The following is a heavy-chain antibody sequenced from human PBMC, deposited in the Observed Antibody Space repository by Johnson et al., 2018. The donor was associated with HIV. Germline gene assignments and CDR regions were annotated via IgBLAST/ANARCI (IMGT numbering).Heavy chain of an antibody. CDR2: ISYDGSNK. CDR1: GFTFSSYA. V-gene: IGHV3-30*04. J-gene: IGHJ3*02. CDR3: ARNEYSNYGGRDAFDI. Sequence: QVQLVESGGGVVQPGRSLRLSCAASGFTFSSYAMHWVRQAPGKGLEWVAVISYDGSNKYYVDSVKGRFTISRDNAKNSLYLQMNGLRAEDTAVYYCARNEYSNYGGRDAFDIWGQGTMVTVPS. D-gene: IGHD4-11*01.